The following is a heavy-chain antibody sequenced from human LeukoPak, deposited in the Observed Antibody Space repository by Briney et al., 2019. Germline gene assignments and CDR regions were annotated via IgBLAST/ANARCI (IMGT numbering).Heavy chain of an antibody. CDR2: INHSGST. Sequence: SETLSLTCAVSGGSFSGYYWSWIRQPPGKGLEWIGEINHSGSTNYNPSLESRVTISIDTSKNQFSLKLSSVTAADTALYYCARGPGTWYYYWGQGTLVTVSS. CDR3: ARGPGTWYYY. V-gene: IGHV4-34*01. D-gene: IGHD6-13*01. CDR1: GGSFSGYY. J-gene: IGHJ4*02.